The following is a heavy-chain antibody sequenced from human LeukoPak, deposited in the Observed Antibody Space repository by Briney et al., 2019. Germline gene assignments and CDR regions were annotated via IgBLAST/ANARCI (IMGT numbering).Heavy chain of an antibody. CDR2: INAGNGNT. CDR3: ARGATWAFDY. D-gene: IGHD1-26*01. J-gene: IGHJ4*02. Sequence: VASVKVSCKASGYTFTGYYTHWVRQAPGQRLEWMGWINAGNGNTKYSQEFQGRVTITRDTSASTAYMELSSLRSEDMAVYYCARGATWAFDYWGQGTLVTVSS. CDR1: GYTFTGYY. V-gene: IGHV1-3*03.